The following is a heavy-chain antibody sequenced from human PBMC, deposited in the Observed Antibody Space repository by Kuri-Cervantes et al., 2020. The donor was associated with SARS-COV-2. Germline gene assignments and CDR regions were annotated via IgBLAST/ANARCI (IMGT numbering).Heavy chain of an antibody. J-gene: IGHJ5*02. CDR2: INSDGSST. CDR3: ARDRLRYCSSTSCYGWFDP. CDR1: GFTFSIYW. V-gene: IGHV3-74*01. D-gene: IGHD2-2*01. Sequence: LSLPCAASGFTFSIYWMHWVRQAPGKGLVWVSRINSDGSSTSYADSVKGRFTISRDNAKNTLYLQMNSLRAEDTAVYYCARDRLRYCSSTSCYGWFDPWGQGTLVTVSS.